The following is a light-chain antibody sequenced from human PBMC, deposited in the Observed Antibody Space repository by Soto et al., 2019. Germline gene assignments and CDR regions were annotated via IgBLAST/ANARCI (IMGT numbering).Light chain of an antibody. CDR2: AAS. V-gene: IGKV1-27*01. Sequence: DIQMTQSPSSLSASVGDRVTITCRASQGISNYLAWYQQKPGKVPKLLIYAASTLQSGVPSRFSGSGSGTECTLTISSLQPEDVSTYYCQKYNRAPPLFTFGPGTKVDIK. CDR1: QGISNY. CDR3: QKYNRAPPLFT. J-gene: IGKJ3*01.